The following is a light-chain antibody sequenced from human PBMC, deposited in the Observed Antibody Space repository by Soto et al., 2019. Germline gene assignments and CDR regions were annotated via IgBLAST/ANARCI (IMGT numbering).Light chain of an antibody. J-gene: IGKJ2*01. CDR2: AAS. V-gene: IGKV1-39*01. CDR1: QAISSH. Sequence: IQLTQSPSSLSASVGDRVTITCRASQAISSHLAWYQQKPGKAPKLLIYAASTLQSGVPSRFSGSGSGTDFILTISSLQPEDSATYYCQQTYLPPYTFGQGTKVDIK. CDR3: QQTYLPPYT.